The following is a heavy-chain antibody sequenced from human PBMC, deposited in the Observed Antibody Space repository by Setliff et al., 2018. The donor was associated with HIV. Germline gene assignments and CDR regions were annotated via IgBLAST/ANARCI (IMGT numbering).Heavy chain of an antibody. Sequence: SETLSLTCTVSGDSVSSRSYYWSWIWQPPGKGLEWIGYIYYSGSTNYNPSLKSRVTISVDTSKNHFSLKLRPVTAADTAVYYCAQLGMVDDFDYWGQGTLVTVSS. CDR2: IYYSGST. CDR1: GDSVSSRSYY. J-gene: IGHJ4*02. V-gene: IGHV4-61*03. D-gene: IGHD1-1*01. CDR3: AQLGMVDDFDY.